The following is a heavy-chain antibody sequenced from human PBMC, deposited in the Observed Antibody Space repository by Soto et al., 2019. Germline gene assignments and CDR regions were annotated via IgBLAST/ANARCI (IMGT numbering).Heavy chain of an antibody. D-gene: IGHD3-10*01. CDR2: ISSSSSDT. J-gene: IGHJ4*02. CDR1: GFNFNDYY. V-gene: IGHV3-11*06. Sequence: QVHLVESGGGLVKPGGSLRISCAASGFNFNDYYMNWIRQTPGKGLEWISYISSSSSDTKYADSVKGRFTISRDNANTSLYLQMNSLRAEDTAVYFCARGSSTVRGVTITVTNFDYWGQGTLVTVSS. CDR3: ARGSSTVRGVTITVTNFDY.